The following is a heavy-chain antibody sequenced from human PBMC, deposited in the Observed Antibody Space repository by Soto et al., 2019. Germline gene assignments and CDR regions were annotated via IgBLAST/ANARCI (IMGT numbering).Heavy chain of an antibody. Sequence: QVQLVESGGGVVQPGRSLRLSCVASGFTLSSYGMHWVRQAPGKGLEWVAGIWYDGINKHYADSVKGRFTISRDNSGNTVYLQMSSLRAEDTAVYYCARDDRLVGTTYRSYRFDHWGQVTLVTVSS. CDR2: IWYDGINK. J-gene: IGHJ4*02. CDR1: GFTLSSYG. CDR3: ARDDRLVGTTYRSYRFDH. V-gene: IGHV3-33*01. D-gene: IGHD1-26*01.